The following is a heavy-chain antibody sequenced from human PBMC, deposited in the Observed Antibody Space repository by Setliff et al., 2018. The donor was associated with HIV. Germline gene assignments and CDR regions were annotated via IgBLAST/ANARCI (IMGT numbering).Heavy chain of an antibody. J-gene: IGHJ4*02. CDR2: IFSTGDT. Sequence: PSETLSLTCAVSGDSFSSATHFWSWVRQRPGKGLEWLGYIFSTGDTDYNPSLKGRLTISLDTSDNHLYLRLNSVTAADTAVYYCAREPIVTTRHGFFDLWGQGMLVTVSS. CDR1: GDSFSSATHF. D-gene: IGHD5-12*01. V-gene: IGHV4-31*11. CDR3: AREPIVTTRHGFFDL.